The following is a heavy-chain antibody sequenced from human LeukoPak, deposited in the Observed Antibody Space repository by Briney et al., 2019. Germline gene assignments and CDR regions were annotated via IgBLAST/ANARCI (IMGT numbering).Heavy chain of an antibody. CDR2: IYYSGST. CDR3: ASTPSGSSAWYYFDK. V-gene: IGHV4-39*01. CDR1: GGSISTSSYY. D-gene: IGHD6-19*01. J-gene: IGHJ4*02. Sequence: PSETLSLTCTVSGGSISTSSYYWGWIRQPPGKGLEWIGSIYYSGSTYYNPSLKSRVTISVDTSKKQFSLKLSSVTAADTAVYYCASTPSGSSAWYYFDKWGQGTLVTVSS.